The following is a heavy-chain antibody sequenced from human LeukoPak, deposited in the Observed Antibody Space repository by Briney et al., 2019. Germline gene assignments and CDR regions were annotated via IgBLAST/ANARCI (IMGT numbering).Heavy chain of an antibody. V-gene: IGHV4-39*07. CDR3: ASSPMWFGELFGSYYMDV. Sequence: PSETLSLTCTVSGGSISSSSYYWGWIRQPPGKGLEWIANIFYSGSTYYNPSLKSRVTISVDTSKNQFSLKLSSVTAADTAVYYCASSPMWFGELFGSYYMDVWGKGTTVTISS. CDR2: IFYSGST. CDR1: GGSISSSSYY. D-gene: IGHD3-10*01. J-gene: IGHJ6*03.